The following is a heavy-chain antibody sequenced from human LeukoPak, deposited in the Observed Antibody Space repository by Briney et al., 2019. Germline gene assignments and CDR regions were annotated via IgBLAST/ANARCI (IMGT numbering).Heavy chain of an antibody. CDR1: GLTFSGSA. J-gene: IGHJ3*02. Sequence: QSGGSLTLFCAPSGLTFSGSAMHWVRQASGKGLEWVRRIRSKSKNYAPAHAASVKGRLTISREDSKNTAYQPMDSLKTEDMAVYYCTTRRPEACDIWREGGMVALSS. CDR3: TTRRPEACDI. V-gene: IGHV3-73*01. CDR2: IRSKSKNYAP.